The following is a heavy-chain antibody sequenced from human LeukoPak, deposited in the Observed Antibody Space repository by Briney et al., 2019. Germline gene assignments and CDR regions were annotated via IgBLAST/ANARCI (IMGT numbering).Heavy chain of an antibody. CDR2: ISFSGST. J-gene: IGHJ4*02. CDR1: GVSINTYY. Sequence: PSETLSLTCTVSGVSINTYYWAWIRQPPGKGLEWIGHISFSGSTSYNPSLKSRLTMSVDPSKNQFSLKLTSVTAADTGVYYCARESSGWSHDYFDYWGQGTLVTVSS. D-gene: IGHD6-19*01. V-gene: IGHV4-59*01. CDR3: ARESSGWSHDYFDY.